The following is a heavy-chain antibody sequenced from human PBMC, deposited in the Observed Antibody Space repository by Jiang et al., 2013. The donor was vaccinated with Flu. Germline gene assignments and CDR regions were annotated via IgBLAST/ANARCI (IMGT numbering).Heavy chain of an antibody. CDR1: GYTFTSYA. CDR2: INAGNGNT. Sequence: GAEVKKPGASVKVSCKASGYTFTSYAMHWVRQAPGQRLEWMGWINAGNGNTKYSQKFQGRVTITRDTSASTAYMELSSLRSEDTAVYYCAREGYSSSWYYDYWGQGTLVIVSS. CDR3: AREGYSSSWYYDY. D-gene: IGHD6-13*01. J-gene: IGHJ4*02. V-gene: IGHV1-3*01.